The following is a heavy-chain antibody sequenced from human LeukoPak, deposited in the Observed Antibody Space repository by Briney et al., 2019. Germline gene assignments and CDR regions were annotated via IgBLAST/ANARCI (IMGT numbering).Heavy chain of an antibody. D-gene: IGHD3-16*01. CDR1: GFTLSSYG. Sequence: GGSLRLSCAASGFTLSSYGMHWVRQAPGKGLEWVAVISYDGSNKYYADSVKGRFTISRDNSKNTLYLQMNSLRAEDTAVYYCARDPYATRSDYWGQGTLVTVSS. J-gene: IGHJ4*02. CDR3: ARDPYATRSDY. CDR2: ISYDGSNK. V-gene: IGHV3-30*03.